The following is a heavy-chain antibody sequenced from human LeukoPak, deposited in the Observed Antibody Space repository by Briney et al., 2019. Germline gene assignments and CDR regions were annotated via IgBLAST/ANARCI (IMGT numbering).Heavy chain of an antibody. D-gene: IGHD3-3*01. CDR3: ARINDFWSGPTLDV. J-gene: IGHJ6*02. V-gene: IGHV1-69*13. CDR1: GGTFSSYA. Sequence: SVKVSCKASGGTFSSYAISWVRQAPGQGLEWMGGIIPIFGTANYAQKFQGRVTITADESTSTAYMELSSLRSEDTAVYYCARINDFWSGPTLDVWGQGTTVTVS. CDR2: IIPIFGTA.